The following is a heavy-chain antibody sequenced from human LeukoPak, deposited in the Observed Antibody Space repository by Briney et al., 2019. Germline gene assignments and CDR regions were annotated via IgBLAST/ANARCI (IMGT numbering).Heavy chain of an antibody. CDR2: IYLYGTT. CDR1: IGSISSSKW. J-gene: IGHJ3*02. V-gene: IGHV4-4*02. CDR3: AISAMDAFDI. Sequence: SETLSLTCSVSIGSISSSKWWSWVRQSPVKGLEWIGEIYLYGTTNYNPSFTSRVTMSVDRSRNQFSLKLTSVTAADTAVYYCAISAMDAFDIWGQGTMVTVSS. D-gene: IGHD2-2*01.